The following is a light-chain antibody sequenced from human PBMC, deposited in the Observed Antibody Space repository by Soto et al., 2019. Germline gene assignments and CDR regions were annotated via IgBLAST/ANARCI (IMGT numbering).Light chain of an antibody. Sequence: QAVLTQPPSASGTPGQKVSISCSGSGSNIGSNYVYWYQQLPGTAPKLLIYKNNQRPSGVPDRFSGSKSDTSASLAISGLRSEDEAEYYCAAWDDSLSGHLFGTGTKLTVL. V-gene: IGLV1-47*01. CDR3: AAWDDSLSGHL. CDR2: KNN. CDR1: GSNIGSNY. J-gene: IGLJ1*01.